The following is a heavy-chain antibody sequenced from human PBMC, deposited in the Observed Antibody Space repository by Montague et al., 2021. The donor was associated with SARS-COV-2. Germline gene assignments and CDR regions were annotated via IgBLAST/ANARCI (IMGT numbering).Heavy chain of an antibody. J-gene: IGHJ5*02. CDR1: GGSISSSSYY. CDR3: ARGGGYCSGGSCYYWFDP. V-gene: IGHV4-39*07. D-gene: IGHD2-15*01. Sequence: SETLSLTCTVSGGSISSSSYYWGWIRQPPGKGLEWIGSIYYSGSTYYNPSLKSRVTISVDTSKNQFSLKLNSVTAADTAVYYCARGGGYCSGGSCYYWFDPWGQGTLVTVSS. CDR2: IYYSGST.